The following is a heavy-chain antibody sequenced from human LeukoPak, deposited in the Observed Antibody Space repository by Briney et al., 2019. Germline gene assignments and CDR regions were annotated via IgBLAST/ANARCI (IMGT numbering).Heavy chain of an antibody. CDR1: GGSISTYY. V-gene: IGHV4-59*01. D-gene: IGHD6-13*01. Sequence: PSETLSLTCTVSGGSISTYYWNWIRQPPGKGLEWIGCIYYSGSTNYNPSLKSRVTISVDTSKNQFSLNLSSVTAADTAVYYCARGMSSSWYGRYFDLWGRGTLVTVSS. CDR3: ARGMSSSWYGRYFDL. J-gene: IGHJ2*01. CDR2: IYYSGST.